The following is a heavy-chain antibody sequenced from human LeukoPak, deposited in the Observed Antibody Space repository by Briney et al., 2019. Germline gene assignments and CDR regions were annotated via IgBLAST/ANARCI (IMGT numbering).Heavy chain of an antibody. D-gene: IGHD5-18*01. J-gene: IGHJ4*02. Sequence: GGPLRLSCAASGFTVSSNYMSWVRQAPGKGLEWVSVIYSGGSTYYADSVKGRFTISRDNSKNTLYLQMNSLRAEDTAVYYCARESSYGYVDYWGQGTLVTVSS. V-gene: IGHV3-66*02. CDR1: GFTVSSNY. CDR3: ARESSYGYVDY. CDR2: IYSGGST.